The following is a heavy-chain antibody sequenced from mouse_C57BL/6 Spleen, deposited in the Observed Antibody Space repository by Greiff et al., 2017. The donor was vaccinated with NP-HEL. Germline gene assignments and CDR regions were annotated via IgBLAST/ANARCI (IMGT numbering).Heavy chain of an antibody. CDR3: AREGSGYEGWFAY. D-gene: IGHD3-2*02. CDR1: GYTFTSYW. CDR2: IDPSDSYT. J-gene: IGHJ3*01. Sequence: QVQLQQPGAELVRPGTSVKLSCKASGYTFTSYWMHWVKQRPGQGLEWIGVIDPSDSYTNYNQKFTGKATLTVDTSSSTAYMQLSSLTSEDSAVYYCAREGSGYEGWFAYWGQGTLVTVSA. V-gene: IGHV1-59*01.